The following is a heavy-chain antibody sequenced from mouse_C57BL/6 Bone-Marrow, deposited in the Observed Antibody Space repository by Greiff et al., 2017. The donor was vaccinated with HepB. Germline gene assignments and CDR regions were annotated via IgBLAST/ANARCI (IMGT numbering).Heavy chain of an antibody. CDR1: GYAFTNYL. Sequence: SGAELVRPGTSVKVSCKASGYAFTNYLIEWVKQRPGQGLEWIGVINPGSGGTNYNEKFKGKATLTADKSSSTAYMQLSSLTSEDSAVYFCAREDGNYLPWFAYWGQGTLVTVSA. CDR3: AREDGNYLPWFAY. J-gene: IGHJ3*01. CDR2: INPGSGGT. V-gene: IGHV1-54*01. D-gene: IGHD2-1*01.